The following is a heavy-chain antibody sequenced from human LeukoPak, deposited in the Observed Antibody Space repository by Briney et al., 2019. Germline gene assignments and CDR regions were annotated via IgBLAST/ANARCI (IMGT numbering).Heavy chain of an antibody. CDR2: IYYSGST. D-gene: IGHD3-10*01. CDR1: GGSISSGGYY. CDR3: ARETPTVVRGGGGNYYYYYGMDV. J-gene: IGHJ6*02. V-gene: IGHV4-31*03. Sequence: SETLSLTCTVSGGSISSGGYYWSWIRQHPGTGLEWIGYIYYSGSTYYNPSLKSRVTISVDTSKNQFSLKLSSVTAADTAVYYCARETPTVVRGGGGNYYYYYGMDVWGQGTTVTVSS.